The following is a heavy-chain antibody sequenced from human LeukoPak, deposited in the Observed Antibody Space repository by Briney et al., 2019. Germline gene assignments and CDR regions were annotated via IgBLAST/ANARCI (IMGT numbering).Heavy chain of an antibody. J-gene: IGHJ4*02. Sequence: WASVKVSCKASGYTFTSYGISWVRQAPGQGLAWMGWISAYNGNTNYAQKLQGRVTMTTDTSTSTAYMELRSLRSDDTAVYYCARENNYYDSSGYQYWGQGTLVTVSS. D-gene: IGHD3-22*01. V-gene: IGHV1-18*01. CDR3: ARENNYYDSSGYQY. CDR1: GYTFTSYG. CDR2: ISAYNGNT.